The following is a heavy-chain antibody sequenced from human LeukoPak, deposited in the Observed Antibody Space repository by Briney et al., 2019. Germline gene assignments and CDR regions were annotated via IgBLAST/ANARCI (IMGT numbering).Heavy chain of an antibody. CDR3: ARDRRNGSSWYSDY. V-gene: IGHV1-69*04. CDR1: GGTLSSYA. CDR2: IIPILGIA. Sequence: SVKVSCKASGGTLSSYAISWVRQAPGQGLEWMGRIIPILGIANYAQKFQGRVTITADKSTSTAYMELSSLRSEDTAVYYCARDRRNGSSWYSDYWGQGTLVTVSS. J-gene: IGHJ4*02. D-gene: IGHD6-13*01.